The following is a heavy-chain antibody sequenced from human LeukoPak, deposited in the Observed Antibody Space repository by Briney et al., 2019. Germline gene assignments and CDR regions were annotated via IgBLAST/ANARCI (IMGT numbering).Heavy chain of an antibody. D-gene: IGHD6-19*01. CDR3: ARVLPYSSGWGVDY. J-gene: IGHJ4*02. CDR1: GGSIRSYY. Sequence: SETLSLTCTVSGGSIRSYYWSWIRQPPGKGLEWIGYIYYTGSTNYNPSLKSRVTISVDTSKNQFSLNLTSVTAADTAVYYCARVLPYSSGWGVDYWGQGALVTVSS. CDR2: IYYTGST. V-gene: IGHV4-59*01.